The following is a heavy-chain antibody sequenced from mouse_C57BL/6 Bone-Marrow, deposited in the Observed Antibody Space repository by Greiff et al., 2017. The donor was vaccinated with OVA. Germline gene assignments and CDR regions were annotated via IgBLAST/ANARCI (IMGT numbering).Heavy chain of an antibody. CDR1: GYTFTSYG. D-gene: IGHD2-5*01. V-gene: IGHV1-81*01. CDR3: ARRGYSNYFFAY. J-gene: IGHJ3*01. Sequence: QVQLQQSGAELARPGASVKLSCKASGYTFTSYGISWVKQRTGQGLEWIGEIYPRSGNTYYNEKFKGKATLTADKSSSTAYMELRSLTYEDSAVYFCARRGYSNYFFAYWGQGTLVTVSA. CDR2: IYPRSGNT.